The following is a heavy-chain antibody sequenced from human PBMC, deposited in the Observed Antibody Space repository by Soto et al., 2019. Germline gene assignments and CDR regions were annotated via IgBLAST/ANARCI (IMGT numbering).Heavy chain of an antibody. V-gene: IGHV3-30-3*01. D-gene: IGHD1-26*01. Sequence: QVQLVESGGGVVQPGRSLRLSCAASGFTFSSYTMHWVRQAPGKGLDWVAAISYDGSNKYYADSVKGRFTISRDNSKNTLYLQMNSLRAEDTAVYYCARDLWGLRGWFEPWGQGTLVTVSS. CDR2: ISYDGSNK. CDR3: ARDLWGLRGWFEP. J-gene: IGHJ5*02. CDR1: GFTFSSYT.